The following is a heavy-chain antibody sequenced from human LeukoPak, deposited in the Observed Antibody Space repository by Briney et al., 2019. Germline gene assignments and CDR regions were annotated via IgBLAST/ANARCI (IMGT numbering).Heavy chain of an antibody. CDR1: GFTFSSYS. V-gene: IGHV3-21*01. CDR3: ARDRPYSGSYMSY. D-gene: IGHD1-26*01. CDR2: ISSSSSYI. Sequence: PGGSLRLSCAASGFTFSSYSMNWVRQAPGKGLEWVSSISSSSSYIYYADSVKGRFTISGDNAKNSLYLQMDSLRAEDTAVYYCARDRPYSGSYMSYWGQGTLVTVSS. J-gene: IGHJ4*02.